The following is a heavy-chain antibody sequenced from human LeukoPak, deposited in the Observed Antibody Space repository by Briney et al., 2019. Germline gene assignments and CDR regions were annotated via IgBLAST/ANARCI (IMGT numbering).Heavy chain of an antibody. CDR3: AGDRAAWYHGSGTYEWFDP. J-gene: IGHJ5*02. D-gene: IGHD3-10*01. CDR1: GGTFSRHA. V-gene: IGHV1-69*10. Sequence: ASVKVSCKASGGTFSRHAVTWVRQTPGQGLEWMGGIIAILDTTKYAQKFQGRVTITADRSTSTVYMELSGLTSEDTAVYYCAGDRAAWYHGSGTYEWFDPWGQGTLVTVSS. CDR2: IIAILDTT.